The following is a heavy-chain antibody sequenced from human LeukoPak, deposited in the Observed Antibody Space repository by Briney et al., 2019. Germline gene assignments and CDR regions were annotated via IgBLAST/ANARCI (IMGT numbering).Heavy chain of an antibody. CDR2: IKQDGSEK. J-gene: IGHJ4*02. CDR1: GFTFSSFW. D-gene: IGHD3-22*01. CDR3: ARAAYDNSGYLTL. V-gene: IGHV3-7*01. Sequence: GGSLRLSCAASGFTFSSFWMSWVRQAPGTGLEWVVNIKQDGSEKYYVDSVKGRFTISRDSPKNTLHLQMNSLRAEDTAVYYCARAAYDNSGYLTLWGQGTLVTVSS.